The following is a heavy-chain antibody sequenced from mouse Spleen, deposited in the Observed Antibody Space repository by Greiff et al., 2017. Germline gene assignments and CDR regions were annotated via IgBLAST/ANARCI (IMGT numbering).Heavy chain of an antibody. V-gene: IGHV1-4*01. Sequence: VKLMESGAELARPGASVKMSCKASGYTFTSYTMHWVKQRPGQGLEWIGYINPSSGYTKYNQKFKDKATLTADKSSSTAYMQLSSLTSEDSAVYYCARVGGNYAMDYWGQGTSVTVSS. J-gene: IGHJ4*01. CDR2: INPSSGYT. CDR3: ARVGGNYAMDY. CDR1: GYTFTSYT.